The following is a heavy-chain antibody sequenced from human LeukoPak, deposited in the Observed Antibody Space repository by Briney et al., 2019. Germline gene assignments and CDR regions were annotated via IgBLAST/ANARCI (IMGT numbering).Heavy chain of an antibody. J-gene: IGHJ4*02. Sequence: SETLSLTCTVSGGSISSYYWGWVRQPPGKGLEWIGSIYYSGSTYYNPSLKSRVTISVDTSKNQFSLKLSSVTAADTAVYYCASLDDNYYDSSGYYEGWGQGTLVTVSS. CDR1: GGSISSYY. CDR3: ASLDDNYYDSSGYYEG. D-gene: IGHD3-22*01. CDR2: IYYSGST. V-gene: IGHV4-39*01.